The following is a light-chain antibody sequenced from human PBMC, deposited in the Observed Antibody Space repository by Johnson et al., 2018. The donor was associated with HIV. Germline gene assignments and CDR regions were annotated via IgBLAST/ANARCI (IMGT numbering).Light chain of an antibody. V-gene: IGLV1-51*02. CDR1: IANIGNNY. J-gene: IGLJ1*01. CDR2: EHN. Sequence: QSVLTQPPSVSAAPGQRVTISCSGGIANIGNNYVSWYQQLPGTAPKLLIYEHNKRPSGIPDRFSGSKSGTSATLGITGLQRGDEADYYCGPWDSSLSAGGVFGTGTKVTVL. CDR3: GPWDSSLSAGGV.